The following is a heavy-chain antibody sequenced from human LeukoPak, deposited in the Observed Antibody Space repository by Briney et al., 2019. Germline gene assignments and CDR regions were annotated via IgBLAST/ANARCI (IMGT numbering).Heavy chain of an antibody. J-gene: IGHJ4*02. CDR1: GFTFSSYS. D-gene: IGHD6-13*01. Sequence: PGGSLRLSCAASGFTFSSYSMTWVRQAPGKGLEWVSSISSSSSYIYYADSVKGRFTISRDNAKNSLYLQMNSLRAEDTAVYYCARAQLYSSSWYRPVSFGYWGQGTLVTVSS. V-gene: IGHV3-21*01. CDR2: ISSSSSYI. CDR3: ARAQLYSSSWYRPVSFGY.